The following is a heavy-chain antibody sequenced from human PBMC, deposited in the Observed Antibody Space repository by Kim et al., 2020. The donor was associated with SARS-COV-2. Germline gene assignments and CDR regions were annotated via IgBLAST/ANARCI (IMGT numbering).Heavy chain of an antibody. CDR3: ARQTGPPEDNGWPFVDY. J-gene: IGHJ4*02. CDR1: GGSISGHY. CDR2: IYFNGNT. D-gene: IGHD6-19*01. V-gene: IGHV4-59*08. Sequence: SETLSLTCSVSGGSISGHYWSWLRQPPGKGLEWIGYIYFNGNTNYNPSLKSRLTMSVDTSKNQFSLTLGSVTAADTAIYYCARQTGPPEDNGWPFVDYWGKGSMVTGAS.